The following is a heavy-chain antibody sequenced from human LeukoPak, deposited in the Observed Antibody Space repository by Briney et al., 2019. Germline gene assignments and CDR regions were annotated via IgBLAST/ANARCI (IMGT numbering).Heavy chain of an antibody. J-gene: IGHJ4*02. CDR1: GYTFTSYG. D-gene: IGHD2-2*01. CDR3: ARAGYCSSTSCLEFDY. CDR2: ISAYNGNT. V-gene: IGHV1-18*01. Sequence: ASVKVSCKASGYTFTSYGISWVRQAPGQGLEWMGWISAYNGNTNYAQKLQGRVTMTTDTSTSTAYMELRSLRSDDTAVYYCARAGYCSSTSCLEFDYWGQGTLVTVSS.